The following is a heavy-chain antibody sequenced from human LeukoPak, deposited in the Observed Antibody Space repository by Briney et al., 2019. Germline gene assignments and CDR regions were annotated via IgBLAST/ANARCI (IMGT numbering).Heavy chain of an antibody. CDR1: GFTFSSYW. D-gene: IGHD3-16*02. V-gene: IGHV3-7*03. Sequence: PGGSLRLSCAASGFTFSSYWMSWVRQAPGKGLEWVANIKQDGSEKYYVDSVKGRFTISRDNAKNSLYLQMNSLRAEDTALYHCARMRVWGSYRYFDYWGQGTLVTVSS. CDR2: IKQDGSEK. J-gene: IGHJ4*02. CDR3: ARMRVWGSYRYFDY.